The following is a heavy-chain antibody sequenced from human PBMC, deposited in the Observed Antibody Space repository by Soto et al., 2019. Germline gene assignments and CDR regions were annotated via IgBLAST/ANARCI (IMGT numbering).Heavy chain of an antibody. CDR2: ISSSSSTI. D-gene: IGHD1-26*01. J-gene: IGHJ4*02. Sequence: GGSLILSCAASGLTFSSYSMNWVRQAPGKGLEWVSYISSSSSTIYYADSVKGRFTISRDNAKNTVYLQMNSLRAEDTAVYYCVRDDVGVGIDYWGLGTLVTVSS. CDR1: GLTFSSYS. V-gene: IGHV3-48*04. CDR3: VRDDVGVGIDY.